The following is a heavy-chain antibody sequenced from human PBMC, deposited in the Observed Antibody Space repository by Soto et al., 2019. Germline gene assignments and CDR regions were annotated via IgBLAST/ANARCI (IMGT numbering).Heavy chain of an antibody. Sequence: VQLVQAGAEGKKAGALGKVSLKASGYTFTRHGNSWGAPAPGQGLEGIGWISAYNGNTNFAHKLQGRVTMTTDTSTSTAYMEMRSLRSDDTAVYYCARVDTIFGVVIAGYFDYWGQGTLVTVSS. CDR1: GYTFTRHG. J-gene: IGHJ4*02. V-gene: IGHV1-18*01. CDR3: ARVDTIFGVVIAGYFDY. CDR2: ISAYNGNT. D-gene: IGHD3-3*01.